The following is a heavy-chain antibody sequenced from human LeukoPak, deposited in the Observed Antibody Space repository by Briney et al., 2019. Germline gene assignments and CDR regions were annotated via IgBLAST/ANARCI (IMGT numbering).Heavy chain of an antibody. CDR3: AKSSAYYYDSSSYFDY. CDR2: ISGSGDTT. D-gene: IGHD3-22*01. V-gene: IGHV3-23*01. Sequence: GGSLRLSCAAAGFIFNNYAMTWVRQAPGKGLQWLSSISGSGDTTDYADSVKGRFPISRDNSKNTLYLQMNSLRAEDTAIYYCAKSSAYYYDSSSYFDYWGQGTLVAVSS. CDR1: GFIFNNYA. J-gene: IGHJ4*02.